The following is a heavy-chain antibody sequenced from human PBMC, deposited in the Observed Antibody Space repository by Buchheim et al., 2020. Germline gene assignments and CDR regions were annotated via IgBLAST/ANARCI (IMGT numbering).Heavy chain of an antibody. D-gene: IGHD2-2*01. Sequence: EVQLMQSGAEVKKPGESLKISCNGSGYTFTEYWIGWVRQMPGKGLEWMGMIFPRDSDMRWSPSFQGQVTISADKSVSSAYLQWSSLKASDSAMYYCVRGSGYCTNTRCYLFDYWGQGTL. CDR1: GYTFTEYW. J-gene: IGHJ4*02. CDR3: VRGSGYCTNTRCYLFDY. CDR2: IFPRDSDM. V-gene: IGHV5-51*01.